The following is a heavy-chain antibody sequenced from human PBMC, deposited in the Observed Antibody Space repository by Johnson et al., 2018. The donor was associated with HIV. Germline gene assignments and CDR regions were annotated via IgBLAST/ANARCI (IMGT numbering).Heavy chain of an antibody. V-gene: IGHV3-9*01. J-gene: IGHJ3*02. Sequence: VQLVESGGGLVQPGRSLRLSCAASGFTFDDYAMHWVRQAPGKGLEWVSGISWNSGSIGYADSVKGRFTISRDNAKNTLYLQMNSLRAEDTAVYYCAKQYYGSGGSVHAFDIWGQGTMVTVSS. CDR1: GFTFDDYA. D-gene: IGHD3-10*01. CDR3: AKQYYGSGGSVHAFDI. CDR2: ISWNSGSI.